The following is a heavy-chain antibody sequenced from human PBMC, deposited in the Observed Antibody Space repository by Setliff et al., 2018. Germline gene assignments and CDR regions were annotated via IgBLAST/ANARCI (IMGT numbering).Heavy chain of an antibody. CDR2: ISYDGSNK. J-gene: IGHJ4*02. CDR3: VTDPPFSGWSFDS. D-gene: IGHD6-19*01. CDR1: GFTFSSYG. Sequence: PGGSLRLSCAASGFTFSSYGMHWVRQAPGKGLEWVALISYDGSNKYYADSVKGRFTISRDNSKNTLYLQMNSLRAEDTAMYYCVTDPPFSGWSFDSWGQGTLVTVSS. V-gene: IGHV3-30*03.